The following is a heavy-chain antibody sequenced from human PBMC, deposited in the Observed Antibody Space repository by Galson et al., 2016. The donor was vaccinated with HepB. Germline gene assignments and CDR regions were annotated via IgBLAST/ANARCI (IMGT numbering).Heavy chain of an antibody. V-gene: IGHV3-23*01. CDR2: VSGSGDNT. Sequence: SLRLSCAASGFTFSNYGMSWVRQAPGKGLEWVSAVSGSGDNTYYADSVKGRFTISRDNSKNTLYLQMTSLRAEDTAVYYCASGIAVTTSNSFWYFDLWGRGTLVTVSS. D-gene: IGHD3-10*01. J-gene: IGHJ2*01. CDR3: ASGIAVTTSNSFWYFDL. CDR1: GFTFSNYG.